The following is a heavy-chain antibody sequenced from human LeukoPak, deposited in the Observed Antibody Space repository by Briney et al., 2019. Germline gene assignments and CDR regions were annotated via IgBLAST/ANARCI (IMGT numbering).Heavy chain of an antibody. J-gene: IGHJ6*03. Sequence: SETLSLTCAVSGGSISSGGYSWSWIRQPPGKGLEWIGYIYYSGSTYYNPSLKSRVTISVDTSKNQFSLKLSSVTAADTAVYYCARLAWNYYYYYYMDVWGKGTTVTISS. CDR3: ARLAWNYYYYYYMDV. CDR1: GGSISSGGYS. CDR2: IYYSGST. D-gene: IGHD1-1*01. V-gene: IGHV4-30-2*03.